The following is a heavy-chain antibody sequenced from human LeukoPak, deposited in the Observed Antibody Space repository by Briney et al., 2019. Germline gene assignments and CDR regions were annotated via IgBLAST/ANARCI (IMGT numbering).Heavy chain of an antibody. CDR1: GYTCTDYY. CDR2: INPNSGGT. J-gene: IGHJ4*02. Sequence: GASVKVSCKASGYTCTDYYIHWVRQAPGQGLEWMGWINPNSGGTNYAQKFQGRVTMTRDTSISTAYMDLSRLTSDDAAVYYCARDAIVRDYSNSDFWGQGTLVTVSS. V-gene: IGHV1-2*02. D-gene: IGHD4-11*01. CDR3: ARDAIVRDYSNSDF.